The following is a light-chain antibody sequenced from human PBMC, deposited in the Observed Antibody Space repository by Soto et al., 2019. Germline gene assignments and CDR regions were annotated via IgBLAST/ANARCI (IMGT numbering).Light chain of an antibody. J-gene: IGKJ3*01. CDR2: GAS. CDR3: QQYGASPFT. CDR1: RHVYINA. V-gene: IGKV3-20*01. Sequence: VVLTQSPATLSLSPGDRATLSCRASRHVYINALGWYQQKPGRTPTLLIYGASTRATDIPDRFSATGFGTDFSLTISGVEPEDSAVYYCQQYGASPFTFGPGTRLEI.